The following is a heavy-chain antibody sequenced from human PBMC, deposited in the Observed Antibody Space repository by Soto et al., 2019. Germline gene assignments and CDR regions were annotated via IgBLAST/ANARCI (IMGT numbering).Heavy chain of an antibody. J-gene: IGHJ4*02. CDR3: ARGSSGWDY. V-gene: IGHV4-59*01. Sequence: QVQLQESGPGLVKSSETLSLTCTVSGGSISSYYWTWIRQPPGKGLEWIGYIYYTGSTNYKPSLKSRVTITVDTSKTQFSLKLSSVTAADTAVYYCARGSSGWDYWGQGTLVTVSS. D-gene: IGHD6-19*01. CDR1: GGSISSYY. CDR2: IYYTGST.